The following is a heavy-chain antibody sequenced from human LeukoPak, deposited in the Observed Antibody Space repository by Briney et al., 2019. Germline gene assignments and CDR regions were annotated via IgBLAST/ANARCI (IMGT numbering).Heavy chain of an antibody. CDR1: GGSISSSSYY. D-gene: IGHD4-11*01. J-gene: IGHJ4*02. CDR3: ARGFSNTFGY. CDR2: IYYSGST. V-gene: IGHV4-39*07. Sequence: SETLSLTCTVSGGSISSSSYYWGWIRQPPGKGLEWIGSIYYSGSTYYNPSLKSRVTMSVDTSKNQFSLKLSSVTAADTAVYYCARGFSNTFGYWGQGTLVTVSS.